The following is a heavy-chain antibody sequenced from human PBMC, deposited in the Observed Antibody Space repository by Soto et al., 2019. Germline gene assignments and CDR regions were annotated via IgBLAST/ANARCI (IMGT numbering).Heavy chain of an antibody. CDR1: GGSISSSSYY. CDR2: IYYSGST. CDR3: ARRLAEPHYYYGMDV. Sequence: SETLSLTCTVSGGSISSSSYYWGWIRQPPGKGLEWIGSIYYSGSTYYNPSLKSRVTISVDTSKNQFSLKLRSVTAADTAVYYCARRLAEPHYYYGMDVWGQGTTVTVSS. V-gene: IGHV4-39*01. J-gene: IGHJ6*02. D-gene: IGHD1-26*01.